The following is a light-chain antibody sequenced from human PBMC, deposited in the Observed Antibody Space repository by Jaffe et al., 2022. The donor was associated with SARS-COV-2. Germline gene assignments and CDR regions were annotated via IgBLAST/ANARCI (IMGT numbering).Light chain of an antibody. V-gene: IGKV3-11*01. CDR3: QHRSSWPLT. J-gene: IGKJ5*01. CDR1: QSVSSY. CDR2: DAF. Sequence: EIVLTQSPATLSLSPGERATLSCRASQSVSSYLVWYQQKPGQAPRLLIYDAFNRATGVPARFSGSGSGTDFTLTIIRLEPEDFAVYYCQHRSSWPLTFGQGTRLEIK.